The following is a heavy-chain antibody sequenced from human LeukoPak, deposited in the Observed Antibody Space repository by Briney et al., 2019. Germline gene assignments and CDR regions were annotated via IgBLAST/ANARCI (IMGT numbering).Heavy chain of an antibody. Sequence: GGSLRLSCAASGFTFSSYSMNWVRQAPGKGLEWVSSISSNSSYIYYADSVKGRFTISRDNAKNSLYLQMNSLRAEDTAVYYCARNYDSSGFRFDYWGQGTLVTVSS. J-gene: IGHJ4*02. CDR2: ISSNSSYI. CDR1: GFTFSSYS. CDR3: ARNYDSSGFRFDY. V-gene: IGHV3-21*01. D-gene: IGHD3-22*01.